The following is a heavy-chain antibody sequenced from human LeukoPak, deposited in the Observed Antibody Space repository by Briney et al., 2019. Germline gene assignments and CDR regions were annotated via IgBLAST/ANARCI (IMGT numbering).Heavy chain of an antibody. CDR1: GGSISSGGYY. J-gene: IGHJ3*02. CDR2: IYYSGST. Sequence: SQTLSLTCTVSGGSISSGGYYWSWIRQHPGKGLEWIGYIYYSGSTYYNPSLKSRVTISVDTSKNQFSLKLSSVTAADTAVYYCARASLIIVVVPAASQSLAFDIWGQGTMVTVSS. D-gene: IGHD2-2*01. CDR3: ARASLIIVVVPAASQSLAFDI. V-gene: IGHV4-31*03.